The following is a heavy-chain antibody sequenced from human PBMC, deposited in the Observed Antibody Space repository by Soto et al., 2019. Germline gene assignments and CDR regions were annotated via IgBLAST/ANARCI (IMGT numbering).Heavy chain of an antibody. Sequence: QVQLVQSGAEVKKPGSSVKVSCEASGGTFNTYTINWVRQAPGRGLEWMGQVIPMYDSVNYAESFQGRVTITADKSKKIAYMELSSLRSEDTALYVCASWRSYSGSYCFDYWGQGTLVIVSS. CDR3: ASWRSYSGSYCFDY. D-gene: IGHD1-26*01. CDR2: VIPMYDSV. J-gene: IGHJ4*02. V-gene: IGHV1-69*06. CDR1: GGTFNTYT.